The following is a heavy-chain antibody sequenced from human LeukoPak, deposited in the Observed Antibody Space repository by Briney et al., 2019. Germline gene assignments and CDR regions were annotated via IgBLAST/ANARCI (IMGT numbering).Heavy chain of an antibody. Sequence: ASVKVSCKASGYTFISYDINWVRQATGQGLEWMGWMNPNSGSTLYAQKFQGRVTMTRDNSISTAYMELSGLRSEDTAVYYCASGNSYDPYNWLDPWGQGTLVTVSS. CDR2: MNPNSGST. CDR3: ASGNSYDPYNWLDP. CDR1: GYTFISYD. V-gene: IGHV1-8*01. D-gene: IGHD5-18*01. J-gene: IGHJ5*02.